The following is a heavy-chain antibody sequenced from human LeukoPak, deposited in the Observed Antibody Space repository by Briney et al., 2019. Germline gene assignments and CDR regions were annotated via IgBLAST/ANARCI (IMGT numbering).Heavy chain of an antibody. J-gene: IGHJ4*02. CDR2: IRYDGSNK. Sequence: GGSLRLSCAASGFTFSSYGMHWVRQAPGKGLEWVAFIRYDGSNKYYADSVKGRFTISRDDSKNTLYLQMNSLRAEDTAVYYCAKDLGFTFDYWGQGTLVTVSS. D-gene: IGHD3-16*01. CDR1: GFTFSSYG. CDR3: AKDLGFTFDY. V-gene: IGHV3-30*02.